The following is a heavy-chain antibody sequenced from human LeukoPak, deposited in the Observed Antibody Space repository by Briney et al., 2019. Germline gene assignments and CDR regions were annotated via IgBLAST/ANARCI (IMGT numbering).Heavy chain of an antibody. CDR2: IYGDGSRK. CDR3: ARELKWELLGLDY. CDR1: GFTFSSYS. V-gene: IGHV3-7*01. J-gene: IGHJ4*02. Sequence: GGSLRLSCAASGFTFSSYSMNWVRQAPGKGLEWVANIYGDGSRKNYLDSVKGRFTISRDNAKNSLYLQMNSLRAEDTAVYYCARELKWELLGLDYWGQGTLVTVSS. D-gene: IGHD1-26*01.